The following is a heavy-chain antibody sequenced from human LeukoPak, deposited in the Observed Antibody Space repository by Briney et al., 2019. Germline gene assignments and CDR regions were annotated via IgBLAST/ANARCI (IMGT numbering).Heavy chain of an antibody. CDR1: GGTFSSYA. CDR3: ASRGYSYGYSFDY. D-gene: IGHD5-18*01. J-gene: IGHJ4*02. Sequence: ASVKVSCKASGGTFSSYAISWVRQAPGQGLEWMGGIIPIFGTANYARKFQGRVTITADESTSTAYMELSSLRSEDTAVYYCASRGYSYGYSFDYWGQGTLVTVSS. CDR2: IIPIFGTA. V-gene: IGHV1-69*13.